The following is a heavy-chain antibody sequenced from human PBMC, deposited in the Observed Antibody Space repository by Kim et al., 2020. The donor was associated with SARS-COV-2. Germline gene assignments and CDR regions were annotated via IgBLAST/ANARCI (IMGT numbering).Heavy chain of an antibody. CDR3: ARAEKGKIVVVIALYYYYYMDV. V-gene: IGHV1-8*01. CDR2: MNPNSGNT. CDR1: GYTFTSYD. J-gene: IGHJ6*03. Sequence: ASVKVSCKASGYTFTSYDINWVRQATGQGLEWMGWMNPNSGNTGYAQKSQGRVTMTRNTSISTAYMELSSLRSEDTAVYYCARAEKGKIVVVIALYYYYYMDVWGKGTTVTVSS. D-gene: IGHD3-22*01.